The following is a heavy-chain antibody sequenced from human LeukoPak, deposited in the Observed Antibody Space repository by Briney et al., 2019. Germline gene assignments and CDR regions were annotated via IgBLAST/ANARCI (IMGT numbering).Heavy chain of an antibody. D-gene: IGHD1-26*01. CDR3: ASGEWELLGSPNDY. J-gene: IGHJ4*02. CDR2: IRGSGGST. Sequence: GGSLRLSCAASGFTFSSYAMSWVRQAPGKGLEWVSAIRGSGGSTYYADSVKGRFTISRDNSKNTLYLQMNSLRAEDTAVYYCASGEWELLGSPNDYWGQGTLVTVSS. CDR1: GFTFSSYA. V-gene: IGHV3-23*01.